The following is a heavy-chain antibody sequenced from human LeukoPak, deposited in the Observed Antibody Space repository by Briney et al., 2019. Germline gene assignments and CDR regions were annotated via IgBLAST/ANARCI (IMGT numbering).Heavy chain of an antibody. J-gene: IGHJ3*02. V-gene: IGHV1-69*06. CDR2: IIPIFGTA. CDR3: ARCDDSSGYYNDAFDI. CDR1: GGTFSSYA. D-gene: IGHD3-22*01. Sequence: GASVKVSCEASGGTFSSYAISWVRQAPGQGLEWMGGIIPIFGTANYAQKFQGRVTITADKSTSTAYMELSSLRSEDTAVYYCARCDDSSGYYNDAFDIWGQGTMVTVSS.